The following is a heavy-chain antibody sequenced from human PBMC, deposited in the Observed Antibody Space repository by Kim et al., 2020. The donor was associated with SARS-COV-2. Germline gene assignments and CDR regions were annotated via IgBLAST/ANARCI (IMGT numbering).Heavy chain of an antibody. CDR3: ARDQDSSDRGFDY. V-gene: IGHV4-4*02. D-gene: IGHD3-22*01. CDR1: GGSISSSNW. J-gene: IGHJ4*02. CDR2: IYHSGST. Sequence: SETLSLTCAVSGGSISSSNWWSWVRQPPGKGLEWIGEIYHSGSTNYNPSLKSRVTISVDKSKNQFSLKLSSVTAADTAVYYCARDQDSSDRGFDYWGQGTLVTVSS.